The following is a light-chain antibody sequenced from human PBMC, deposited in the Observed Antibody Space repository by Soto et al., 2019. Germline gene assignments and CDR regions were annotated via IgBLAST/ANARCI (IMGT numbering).Light chain of an antibody. Sequence: EILLTQSPATLPVSPGERATLSCRASQSVSNNYLAWYQQKPGQAPRLLIYGASNRATGIPDRFSGSGSGTDFTLTISRLEPEDFALYYCQQYGGSPITFGQGTRLEI. J-gene: IGKJ5*01. CDR3: QQYGGSPIT. V-gene: IGKV3-20*01. CDR2: GAS. CDR1: QSVSNNY.